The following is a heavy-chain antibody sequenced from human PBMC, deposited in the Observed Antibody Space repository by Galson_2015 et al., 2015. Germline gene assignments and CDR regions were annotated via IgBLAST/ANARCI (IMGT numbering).Heavy chain of an antibody. CDR3: ASHPIVGGTYQHTYWYLDL. V-gene: IGHV1-69*13. J-gene: IGHJ2*01. CDR1: GGTLSSYA. D-gene: IGHD1-26*01. Sequence: SVKVSCKASGGTLSSYAISWVRQAPGQGLEWMGGTIPIFGTTNYAQNFQGRVTITADESTNTAYMELSSLRSEDTAVYYCASHPIVGGTYQHTYWYLDLWGRGALVTVSS. CDR2: TIPIFGTT.